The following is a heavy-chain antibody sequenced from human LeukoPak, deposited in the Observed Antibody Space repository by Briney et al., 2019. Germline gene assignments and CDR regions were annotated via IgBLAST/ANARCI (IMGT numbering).Heavy chain of an antibody. Sequence: SETLSLTCAVYGGSFSGYYWSWIRQPPGKGLEWIGEINHSGSTNYNPSLKSRVTISVDTSKNQFSLKLSSVTAADTAVYYCARGVKCSGGSCYYFDYWGQGTLVTVSS. CDR3: ARGVKCSGGSCYYFDY. V-gene: IGHV4-34*01. D-gene: IGHD2-15*01. J-gene: IGHJ4*02. CDR1: GGSFSGYY. CDR2: INHSGST.